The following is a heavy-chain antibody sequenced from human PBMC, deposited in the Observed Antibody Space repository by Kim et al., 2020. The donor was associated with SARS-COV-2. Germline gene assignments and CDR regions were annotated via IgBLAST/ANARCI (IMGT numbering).Heavy chain of an antibody. CDR2: I. D-gene: IGHD6-13*01. Sequence: IGYADSVKGRFTISRDNAKNSLYLQMNSLRAEDTALYYCAKDTAAGYLDYWGQGTLVTVSS. J-gene: IGHJ4*02. CDR3: AKDTAAGYLDY. V-gene: IGHV3-9*01.